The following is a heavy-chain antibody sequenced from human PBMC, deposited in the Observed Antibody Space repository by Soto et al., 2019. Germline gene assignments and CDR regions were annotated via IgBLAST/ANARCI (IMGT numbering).Heavy chain of an antibody. Sequence: QVQLQESGPGLVKPSQTLSLTCTVSGGSISSGGYYWSWIRQHPGKGLEWIGYIYYSGSTYYNPSLKSRVTISVDTSKNQFSLKLSSVTAADTAVYYCARGGYYDSSGPYYYYGMDVWCQGTTVTVSS. CDR1: GGSISSGGYY. D-gene: IGHD3-22*01. J-gene: IGHJ6*02. V-gene: IGHV4-31*03. CDR2: IYYSGST. CDR3: ARGGYYDSSGPYYYYGMDV.